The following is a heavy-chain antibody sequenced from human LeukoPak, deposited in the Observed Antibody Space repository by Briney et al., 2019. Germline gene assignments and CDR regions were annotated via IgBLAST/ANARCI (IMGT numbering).Heavy chain of an antibody. CDR1: GFTFSSYA. CDR3: AREGITMVRGVRNYFDY. CDR2: ISYDGSNK. V-gene: IGHV3-30-3*01. J-gene: IGHJ4*02. D-gene: IGHD3-10*01. Sequence: GGFLRPSCAASGFTFSSYAMHWVRQAPGKGLEWVAVISYDGSNKYYADSVKGRFTISRDNSKNTLYLQMNSLRAEDTAVYYCAREGITMVRGVRNYFDYWGQGTLVTVSS.